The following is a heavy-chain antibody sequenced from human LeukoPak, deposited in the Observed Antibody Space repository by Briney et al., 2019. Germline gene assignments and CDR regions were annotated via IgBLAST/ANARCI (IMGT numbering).Heavy chain of an antibody. CDR2: IIPIFGTA. D-gene: IGHD4-17*01. CDR3: ATVSYGDYAFDY. CDR1: GGTFSSYA. Sequence: SVKVSCKASGGTFSSYAISWVRQAPGQGLEWMGGIIPIFGTANYAQKFQGRVTMTEDTSTDTAYMELSSLRSEDTAVYYCATVSYGDYAFDYWGQGTLVTVSS. V-gene: IGHV1-69*06. J-gene: IGHJ4*02.